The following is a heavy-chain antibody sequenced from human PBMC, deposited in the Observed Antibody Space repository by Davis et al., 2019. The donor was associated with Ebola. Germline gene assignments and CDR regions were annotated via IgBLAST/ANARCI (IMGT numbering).Heavy chain of an antibody. CDR1: GFTFSYAW. D-gene: IGHD3-10*01. Sequence: PGGSLRLSCAASGFTFSYAWMSWVRQAPGKGLEWVGRIKSKIDGGTTDYAAPVNGRFTVSRDDSKNMLYLQMNSLKTEDTAVYFCTTEGVIMVRGGIDAFDIWGQGIVVTVSS. V-gene: IGHV3-15*01. CDR2: IKSKIDGGTT. J-gene: IGHJ3*02. CDR3: TTEGVIMVRGGIDAFDI.